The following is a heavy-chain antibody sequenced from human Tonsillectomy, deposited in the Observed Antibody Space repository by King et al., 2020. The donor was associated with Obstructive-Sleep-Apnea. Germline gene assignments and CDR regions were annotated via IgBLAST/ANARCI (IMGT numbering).Heavy chain of an antibody. J-gene: IGHJ4*02. Sequence: VQLVQSGAEVKKPGASVKVSCKASGYTFTTYAMHCVRQTPGQRLSWMGWINTVNGCTKYSQNFQGKITMTRDTSASTVYMELSSLKSEDTAIYYCAKVRNYYGSELDYWGQGTPVTVSS. V-gene: IGHV1-3*04. CDR2: INTVNGCT. D-gene: IGHD3-10*01. CDR3: AKVRNYYGSELDY. CDR1: GYTFTTYA.